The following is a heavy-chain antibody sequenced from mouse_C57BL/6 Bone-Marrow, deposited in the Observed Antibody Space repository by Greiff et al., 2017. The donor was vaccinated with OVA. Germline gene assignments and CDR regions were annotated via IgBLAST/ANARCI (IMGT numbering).Heavy chain of an antibody. CDR2: IWWDDDK. J-gene: IGHJ3*01. V-gene: IGHV8-8*01. D-gene: IGHD2-5*01. CDR1: GFSLSTFGMG. Sequence: QVTLKVSGPGILQPSQTLSLTCSFSGFSLSTFGMGVGWIRQPSGKGLEWLAHIWWDDDKYYNPALKSRLTISKDTSKNQVFLQIANVDTADTATYYCARSYYSISYWFAYWGQGTLVTVSA. CDR3: ARSYYSISYWFAY.